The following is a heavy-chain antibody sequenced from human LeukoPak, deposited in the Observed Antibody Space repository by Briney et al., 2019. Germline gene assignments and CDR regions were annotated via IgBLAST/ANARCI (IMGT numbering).Heavy chain of an antibody. D-gene: IGHD2-2*01. V-gene: IGHV4-61*02. CDR3: ARDLPRYCSSTSCYSDAFDI. J-gene: IGHJ3*02. CDR1: GGSISSGSYY. CDR2: TYTSGST. Sequence: PSETLSLTCTVSGGSISSGSYYWSWIRQPAGKGLEWIGRTYTSGSTNYNPSLKSRVTMSVDTSKNQFSLKLSSVTAADTAVYYCARDLPRYCSSTSCYSDAFDIWGQGTMVTVSS.